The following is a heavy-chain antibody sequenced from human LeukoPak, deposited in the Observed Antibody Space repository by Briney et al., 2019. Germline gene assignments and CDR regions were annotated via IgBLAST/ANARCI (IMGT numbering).Heavy chain of an antibody. CDR3: ARGFIAAAGTWYFQH. CDR1: GGSISSYY. V-gene: IGHV4-59*12. J-gene: IGHJ1*01. D-gene: IGHD6-13*01. CDR2: IYYSGST. Sequence: KPSETLSLTCTVSGGSISSYYWSWIRQPPGKGLEWIGYIYYSGSTNYNPSLKSRVTISVDTSKNQFSLKLSSVTAADTAVYYCARGFIAAAGTWYFQHWGQGTLVTVSS.